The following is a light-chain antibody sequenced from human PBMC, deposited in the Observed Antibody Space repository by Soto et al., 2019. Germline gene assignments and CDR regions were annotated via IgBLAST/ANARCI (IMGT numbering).Light chain of an antibody. CDR2: AAS. V-gene: IGKV1-39*01. Sequence: DIPMTQSPSSLSAYVGDRVTITCRASQSISSSLNWYQQTPGKAPKLLIYAASNLQSGVPSRFSGSGSGTDFTLTISSLQPEDFATYYCQQSYSTPQTFGQGTKVEIK. J-gene: IGKJ1*01. CDR1: QSISSS. CDR3: QQSYSTPQT.